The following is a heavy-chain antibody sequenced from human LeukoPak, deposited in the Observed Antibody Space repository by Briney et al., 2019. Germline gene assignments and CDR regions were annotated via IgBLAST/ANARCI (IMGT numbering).Heavy chain of an antibody. J-gene: IGHJ4*02. CDR2: IFPGDSET. V-gene: IGHV5-51*01. D-gene: IGHD1/OR15-1a*01. CDR1: GYSFTTYW. CDR3: ATSESQTRFDY. Sequence: GESLKISCQGSGYSFTTYWIGWVRQMPGKGLEWMGIIFPGDSETIYSPSFQGQVTISADKYISTAYLQWRSLKASDTAMYYCATSESQTRFDYWGQGTLVTASS.